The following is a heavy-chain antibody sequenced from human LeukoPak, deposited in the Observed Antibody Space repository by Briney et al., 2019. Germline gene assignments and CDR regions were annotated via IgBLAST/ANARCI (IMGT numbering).Heavy chain of an antibody. J-gene: IGHJ5*02. CDR3: ARAVGYYDILPGYSYNWFDP. CDR1: GYTFTSYG. D-gene: IGHD3-9*01. V-gene: IGHV1-18*04. CDR2: ISAYNGNT. Sequence: GASVKVSCKASGYTFTSYGISWVRQAPGQGLEWMGWISAYNGNTNYAQKLQGRVTMTTDTSTSTAYMELRSLRSDDTAVYYCARAVGYYDILPGYSYNWFDPWGQGTLVTVSS.